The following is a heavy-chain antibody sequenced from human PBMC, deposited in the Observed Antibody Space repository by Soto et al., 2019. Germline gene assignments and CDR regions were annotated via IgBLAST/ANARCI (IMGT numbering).Heavy chain of an antibody. CDR2: ISYDGSNK. J-gene: IGHJ4*02. CDR3: ARDRYYYDSSGYYYVFDY. V-gene: IGHV3-30-3*01. CDR1: GFTFSSYA. D-gene: IGHD3-22*01. Sequence: QVQLVESGGGVVQPGRSLRLSCAASGFTFSSYAMHWVRQAPGKGLEWVAVISYDGSNKYYADSVKGRFTISRDNSKNTLYLQMNSLRAEDTAVYYCARDRYYYDSSGYYYVFDYWGQGTLVTVSS.